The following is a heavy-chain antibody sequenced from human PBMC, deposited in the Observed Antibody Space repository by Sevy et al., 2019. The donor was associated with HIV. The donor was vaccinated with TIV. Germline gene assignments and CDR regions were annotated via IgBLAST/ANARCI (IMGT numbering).Heavy chain of an antibody. CDR3: ARGLSYSYAKRGDWVNWYLYV. J-gene: IGHJ2*01. V-gene: IGHV1-8*01. CDR2: MNPNSGNT. CDR1: GYTFDSHD. D-gene: IGHD2-21*01. Sequence: ASVKVSCKASGYTFDSHDINWIRQAPGQGLEWMGWMNPNSGNTGYAQRFQGRVTMTRTTSTSTAYMELSGMRSEDTALYYCARGLSYSYAKRGDWVNWYLYVWGRGTLVTVSS.